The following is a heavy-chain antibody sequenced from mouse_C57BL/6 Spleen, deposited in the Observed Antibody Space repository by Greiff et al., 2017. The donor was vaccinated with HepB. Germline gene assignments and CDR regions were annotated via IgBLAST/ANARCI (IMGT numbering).Heavy chain of an antibody. Sequence: EVQLQESGPGLVKPSQSLSLTCSVTGYSITSGYYWNWIRQFPGNKLEWVGYISYDGSNNYNPSLKNRISITRDTSKNQFFLKLNSVTTEDTATYYCARDPYWGQGTSVTVSS. CDR1: GYSITSGYY. CDR2: ISYDGSN. J-gene: IGHJ4*01. CDR3: ARDPY. V-gene: IGHV3-6*01.